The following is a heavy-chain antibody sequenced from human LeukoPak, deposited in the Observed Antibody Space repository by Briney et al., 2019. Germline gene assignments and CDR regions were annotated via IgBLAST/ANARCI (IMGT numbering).Heavy chain of an antibody. CDR3: ATSEVGGGWSLDY. Sequence: PSETLSLTCAVYGGSFSGYYWSWIRQPPGKGLEWIGEINHSGSTNYNPSLKSRVTISVDTSKNQFSLKLSSVTAADTAVYYCATSEVGGGWSLDYWGQGTLATVSS. CDR2: INHSGST. D-gene: IGHD6-19*01. J-gene: IGHJ4*02. V-gene: IGHV4-34*01. CDR1: GGSFSGYY.